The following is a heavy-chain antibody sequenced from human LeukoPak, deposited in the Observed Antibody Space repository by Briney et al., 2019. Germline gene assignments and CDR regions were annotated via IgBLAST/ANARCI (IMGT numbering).Heavy chain of an antibody. CDR1: GFTFSSYE. D-gene: IGHD2-8*01. Sequence: GGSLRLSCAASGFTFSSYEMNWVRQAPGKGLEWVSYISSSGSTIYYADSVKGRFTISRDNAKNSLYLQMNSLRAEDTAVYYCARTLYYYYYMDVWGKGTTVTISS. V-gene: IGHV3-48*03. CDR2: ISSSGSTI. CDR3: ARTLYYYYYMDV. J-gene: IGHJ6*03.